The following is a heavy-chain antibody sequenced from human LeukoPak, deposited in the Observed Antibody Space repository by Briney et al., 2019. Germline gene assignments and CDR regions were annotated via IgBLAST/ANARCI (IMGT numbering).Heavy chain of an antibody. J-gene: IGHJ4*02. D-gene: IGHD3-22*01. V-gene: IGHV3-23*01. Sequence: GGSLRLSCAASGFTFSSYAMSWVRQAPGKGLEWVSAVSGSGGSTYYADSVKGRFTISRDNSKNTLYLQMNSLRAEDAAVYYCAKALDYFDSSGYSPFDYWGQGTLVTVSS. CDR2: VSGSGGST. CDR3: AKALDYFDSSGYSPFDY. CDR1: GFTFSSYA.